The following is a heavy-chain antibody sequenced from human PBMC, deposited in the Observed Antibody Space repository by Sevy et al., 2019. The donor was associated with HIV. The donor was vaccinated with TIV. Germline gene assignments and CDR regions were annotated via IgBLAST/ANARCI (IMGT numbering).Heavy chain of an antibody. Sequence: GGSLRLSCAAPGFTFSSYSMNWVRQAPGKGLEWVSSISSSSSYIYYAVSVKARFAISRDNAKNSLNLQMNSLRAEDTAVYYWAMAEPLGYCSSTSCPVPYYYYYGMDFWGQGTTVTVSS. D-gene: IGHD2-2*01. CDR2: ISSSSSYI. CDR1: GFTFSSYS. V-gene: IGHV3-21*01. CDR3: AMAEPLGYCSSTSCPVPYYYYYGMDF. J-gene: IGHJ6*02.